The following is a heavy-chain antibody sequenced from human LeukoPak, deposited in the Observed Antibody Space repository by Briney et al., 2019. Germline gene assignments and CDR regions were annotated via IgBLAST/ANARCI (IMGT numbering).Heavy chain of an antibody. V-gene: IGHV4-30-4*01. CDR2: IYYSGST. D-gene: IGHD3-22*01. J-gene: IGHJ4*02. CDR1: GGSISSGDYY. Sequence: PSQTLSLTCTVSGGSISSGDYYWSWIRQPPGKGLEWIGYIYYSGSTYYNPSLKSRVTISVDTSKNQFSLKLSSVTAADTAVYYCARVHYYDSSGYYYYFDYGGQGTLVTVSS. CDR3: ARVHYYDSSGYYYYFDY.